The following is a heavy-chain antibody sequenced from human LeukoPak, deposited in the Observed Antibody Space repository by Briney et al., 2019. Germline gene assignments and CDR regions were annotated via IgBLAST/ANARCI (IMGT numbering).Heavy chain of an antibody. CDR1: GFTFSSYA. D-gene: IGHD3-10*01. CDR3: VKDPLGLVWFGEFPEGGAFDI. Sequence: PGGSPRLSCAAPGFTFSSYAMHWVRHAPGEGLEYGSPICSNVGSKYYENSVKGKFTISRDNSKNTLYLQMSSLRPEDTAMYYCVKDPLGLVWFGEFPEGGAFDIWGQGTMVTVSS. CDR2: ICSNVGSK. V-gene: IGHV3-64*01. J-gene: IGHJ3*02.